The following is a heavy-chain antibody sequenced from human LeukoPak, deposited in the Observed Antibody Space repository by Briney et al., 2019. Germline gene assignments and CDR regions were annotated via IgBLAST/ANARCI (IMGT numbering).Heavy chain of an antibody. CDR2: IKQDGGEK. CDR1: GFSFSSYG. J-gene: IGHJ4*02. V-gene: IGHV3-7*01. D-gene: IGHD5-12*01. Sequence: GGSLRLSCAASGFSFSSYGMTWVRQAPGKGLEWVANIKQDGGEKYYVDSVKGRFTISRDNAKNSLFLQMDSLRAEDTAVYYCARDVDANCWGQGTLVTVSS. CDR3: ARDVDANC.